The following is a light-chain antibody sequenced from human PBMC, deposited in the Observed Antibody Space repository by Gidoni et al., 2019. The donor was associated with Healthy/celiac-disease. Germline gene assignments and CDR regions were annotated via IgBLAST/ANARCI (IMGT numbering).Light chain of an antibody. CDR1: SSNIGSNT. J-gene: IGLJ2*01. CDR2: SNN. CDR3: AEWDDSLNGPV. V-gene: IGLV1-44*01. Sequence: QSVLPQPPSPSGTPGQRVTISCSGSSSNIGSNTVNWYQQLPGTAPKLLIYSNNQRPSGVPDRFSGSKSGTAASLAISGLQSEDEADYYCAEWDDSLNGPVFGGGTKLTVL.